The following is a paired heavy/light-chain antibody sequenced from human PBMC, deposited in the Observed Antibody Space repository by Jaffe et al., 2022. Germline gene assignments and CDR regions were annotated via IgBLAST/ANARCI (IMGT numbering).Light chain of an antibody. CDR1: SSDVGGYNY. CDR3: CSYAGSYTLSYV. Sequence: QSALTQPRSVSGSPGQSVTISCTGTSSDVGGYNYVSWYQQHPGKAPKLMIYDVSKRPSGVPDRFSGSKSGNTASLTISGLQAEDEADYYCCSYAGSYTLSYVFGTGTKVTVL. J-gene: IGLJ1*01. V-gene: IGLV2-11*01. CDR2: DVS.
Heavy chain of an antibody. Sequence: QVQLQESGPGLVKPSQTLSLTCTVSGGSISSGSYYWSWIRQPAGKGLEWIGRIYTSGSTNYNPSLKSRVTISVDTSKNQFSLKLSSVTAADTAVYYCARNHQGTYYYGSGSLWFDPWGQGTLVTVSS. CDR3: ARNHQGTYYYGSGSLWFDP. D-gene: IGHD3-10*01. V-gene: IGHV4-61*02. J-gene: IGHJ5*02. CDR1: GGSISSGSYY. CDR2: IYTSGST.